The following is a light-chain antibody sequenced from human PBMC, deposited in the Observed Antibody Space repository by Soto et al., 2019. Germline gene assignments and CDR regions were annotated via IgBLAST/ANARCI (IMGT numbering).Light chain of an antibody. V-gene: IGKV1-33*01. Sequence: DIQMTQSPSSLSASVGARVSITCQASQDIRTSLSWFQQKPGRAPKLLIYGASNLETGVPSRFRGSGSGTDFTFTISRLQPEDIATYYCQQYDNLPPFTFGPGTKVDIK. J-gene: IGKJ3*01. CDR2: GAS. CDR3: QQYDNLPPFT. CDR1: QDIRTS.